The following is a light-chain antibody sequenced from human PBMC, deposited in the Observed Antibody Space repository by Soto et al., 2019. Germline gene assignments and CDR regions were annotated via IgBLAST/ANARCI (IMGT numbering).Light chain of an antibody. CDR3: QQYYTSPWT. J-gene: IGKJ1*01. Sequence: AIRMTQSPSSLSASTGDGVTITCRASQGVSNYLAWYQQKPGQAPKVLIHAASTLQGGVPSRFSGSGSGTDFTLTISGRQSADLATYYCQQYYTSPWTFGQGTKVDTK. V-gene: IGKV1-8*01. CDR1: QGVSNY. CDR2: AAS.